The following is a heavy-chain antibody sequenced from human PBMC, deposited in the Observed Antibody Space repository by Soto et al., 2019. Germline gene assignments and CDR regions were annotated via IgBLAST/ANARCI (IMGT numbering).Heavy chain of an antibody. Sequence: GESLKISCAASGFTFSSYAMSWVRQAPGKGLEWVSAISGSGGSTYYADSVKGRFTISRDNSKNTLYLQMNSLRAEDTAVYYCAKPRDYDFWSGYYPFDYWGQGTLVTVSS. CDR2: ISGSGGST. J-gene: IGHJ4*02. CDR1: GFTFSSYA. V-gene: IGHV3-23*01. CDR3: AKPRDYDFWSGYYPFDY. D-gene: IGHD3-3*01.